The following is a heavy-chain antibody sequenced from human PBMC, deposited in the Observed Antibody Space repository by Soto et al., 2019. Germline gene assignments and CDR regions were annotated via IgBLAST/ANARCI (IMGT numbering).Heavy chain of an antibody. J-gene: IGHJ5*01. V-gene: IGHV3-74*01. CDR1: GFTFSSYW. CDR3: AKGKISTTTYTSFDS. D-gene: IGHD1-26*01. CDR2: INSDGNIT. Sequence: GGSLRLSCAASGFTFSSYWMHWVRQAPGKGLVWVSRINSDGNITSYADSVKGRFTISRDNAKNTLYLQMNSLRAEDTAVYYCAKGKISTTTYTSFDSWGQGTLVTVSS.